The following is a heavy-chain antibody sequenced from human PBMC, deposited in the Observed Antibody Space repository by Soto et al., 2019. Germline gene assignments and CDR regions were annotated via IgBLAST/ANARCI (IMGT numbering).Heavy chain of an antibody. D-gene: IGHD3-9*01. CDR3: ARARVGYDILTGYPNYYYYGMDV. V-gene: IGHV1-3*01. CDR2: INAGNGNT. J-gene: IGHJ6*01. Sequence: QVQLVQSGAEVKKPGASVKVSCKASGYTFTSYAMHWVRQAPGQRLEWMGWINAGNGNTKYSQKFQGRVTITRDTSASTAYMELSSLRSEDTAVYYCARARVGYDILTGYPNYYYYGMDVW. CDR1: GYTFTSYA.